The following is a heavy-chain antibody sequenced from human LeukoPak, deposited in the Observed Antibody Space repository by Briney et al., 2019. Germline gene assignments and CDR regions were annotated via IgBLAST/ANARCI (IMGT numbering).Heavy chain of an antibody. Sequence: ASVRVSCKASGYTFTGYYMHWIRQAPGQGLEWMGWIYPNSGGTNFAQKLQGRVTMTRDTSITTAYMELSRLRSDDTAVYYCARDDYYDSSGASVFYGMDVWGQGTTVTVSS. CDR3: ARDDYYDSSGASVFYGMDV. CDR1: GYTFTGYY. D-gene: IGHD3-22*01. CDR2: IYPNSGGT. J-gene: IGHJ6*02. V-gene: IGHV1-2*02.